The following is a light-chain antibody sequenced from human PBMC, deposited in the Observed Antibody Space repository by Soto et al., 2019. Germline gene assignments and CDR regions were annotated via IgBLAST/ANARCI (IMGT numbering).Light chain of an antibody. CDR3: KSYAGSNTWV. Sequence: QSALTQPPSASGSPGQSVTISCTGTSSDIGGYNYVSWYQQHPGKAPKLIISEVINRPSGVPDRFSGSKSDNTASLTVSGLRTEDEADYYCKSYAGSNTWVFGGGTKVTVL. CDR1: SSDIGGYNY. V-gene: IGLV2-8*01. J-gene: IGLJ3*02. CDR2: EVI.